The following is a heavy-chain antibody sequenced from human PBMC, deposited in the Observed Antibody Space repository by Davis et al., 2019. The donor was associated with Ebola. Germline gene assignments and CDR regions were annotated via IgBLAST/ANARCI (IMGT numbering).Heavy chain of an antibody. V-gene: IGHV4-30-2*01. Sequence: SETLSLTCAVSGGSISSGGYSWSWIRQPPGKGLEWIGYIYHSGSIYYNPSLKSRVTISVDRSKNQFSLKLSSVTAADTAVYYCARTFDIWGQGTMVTVSS. CDR1: GGSISSGGYS. CDR3: ARTFDI. CDR2: IYHSGSI. J-gene: IGHJ3*02.